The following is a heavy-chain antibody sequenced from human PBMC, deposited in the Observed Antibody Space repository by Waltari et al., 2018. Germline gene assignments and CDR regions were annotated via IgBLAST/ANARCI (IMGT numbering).Heavy chain of an antibody. V-gene: IGHV3-7*04. Sequence: EVQLVESGGGLVQPGGSLRLSCAASGFTFSSYWMSWVRQAPGKGLEWVANIKQDGSEKYYVDSVKDRFTISRDNAKNSLYLQMNSLRAEDTAVYYCARAAVAGPPYYYYMDVWGKGTTVTVSS. CDR2: IKQDGSEK. CDR3: ARAAVAGPPYYYYMDV. CDR1: GFTFSSYW. D-gene: IGHD6-19*01. J-gene: IGHJ6*03.